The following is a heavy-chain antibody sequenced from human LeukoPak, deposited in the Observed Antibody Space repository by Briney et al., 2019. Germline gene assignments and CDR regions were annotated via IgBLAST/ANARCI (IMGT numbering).Heavy chain of an antibody. D-gene: IGHD5-18*01. CDR3: AAGYSYGDY. J-gene: IGHJ4*02. CDR2: ISYDGSDK. V-gene: IGHV3-30*03. Sequence: GRSLRLSCAASGFIFSRYGMHWVRQAPGKGLEWVAVISYDGSDKYYADSVKGRFTISRDNSNNTVYLQMNSLRVEDTAVYHYAAGYSYGDYWGQGALVTVSS. CDR1: GFIFSRYG.